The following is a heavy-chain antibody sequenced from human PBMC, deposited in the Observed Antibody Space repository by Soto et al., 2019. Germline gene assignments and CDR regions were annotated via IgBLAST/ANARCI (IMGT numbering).Heavy chain of an antibody. CDR3: ARDTRLVMDTSMIIWFDP. J-gene: IGHJ5*02. CDR1: GGSITSSHW. CDR2: IYHSGST. Sequence: QVQLQESGPGLVKSSGTLSLTCAVSGGSITSSHWWSWVRQPPGKGLEWIGEIYHSGSTNYNPSLKSRITMSVDKSKNQFSLKLSSVTAADTAVYYCARDTRLVMDTSMIIWFDPWGQGTLVTVSS. V-gene: IGHV4-4*02. D-gene: IGHD5-18*01.